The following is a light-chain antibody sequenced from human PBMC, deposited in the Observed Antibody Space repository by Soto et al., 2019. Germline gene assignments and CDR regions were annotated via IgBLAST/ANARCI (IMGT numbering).Light chain of an antibody. CDR3: MQATHWPIT. CDR2: KVS. Sequence: DVVMTQYPLSLPVTLGQPASISCRSSQSLVYSDDGNIYSNWFQQRPGQPPRRLIYKVSNRDFGVPDRFSGSGSGTDFTLKISRVEAEDVGIYYCMQATHWPITFGQGTRLDIK. J-gene: IGKJ5*01. V-gene: IGKV2-30*01. CDR1: QSLVYSDDGNIY.